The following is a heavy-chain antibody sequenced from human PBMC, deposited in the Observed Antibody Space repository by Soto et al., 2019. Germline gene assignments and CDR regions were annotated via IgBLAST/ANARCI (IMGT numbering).Heavy chain of an antibody. CDR2: IYYSGST. CDR1: GGSISSSNY. J-gene: IGHJ4*02. V-gene: IGHV4-31*11. Sequence: PSETLSLTCAVSGGSISSSNYWSWIRQHPGKGLEWIGYIYYSGSTYYNPSLKSRVTISVDTSKNQFSLKLSSVTAADTAVYYCARDDYGGKGIDYWGQGTLVTVSS. CDR3: ARDDYGGKGIDY. D-gene: IGHD4-17*01.